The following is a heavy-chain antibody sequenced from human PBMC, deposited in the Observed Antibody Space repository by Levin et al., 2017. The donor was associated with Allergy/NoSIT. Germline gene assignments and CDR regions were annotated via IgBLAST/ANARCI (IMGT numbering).Heavy chain of an antibody. CDR2: ISSSGSTI. D-gene: IGHD5-18*01. J-gene: IGHJ6*02. V-gene: IGHV3-11*01. CDR1: GFTFSDYY. CDR3: ARDPRTAMPHGANYYYYGMDV. Sequence: PGGSLRLSCAASGFTFSDYYMSWIRQAPGKGLEWVSYISSSGSTIYYADSVKGRFTISRDNAKNSLYLQMNSLRAEDTAVYYCARDPRTAMPHGANYYYYGMDVWGQGTTVTVSS.